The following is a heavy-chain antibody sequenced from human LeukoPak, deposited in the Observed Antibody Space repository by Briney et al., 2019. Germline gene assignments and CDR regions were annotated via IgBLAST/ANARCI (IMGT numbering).Heavy chain of an antibody. CDR2: FDPEDGKT. CDR3: ATIDGHYDSSGY. Sequence: ASVKVSCKVSGYTLTELSIHWVRQAPGKGLEWRGGFDPEDGKTVYAQKFQGRVTMTEDTSTDTAYMELSSLRSEDTAVYYCATIDGHYDSSGYWGQGTLVTVSS. CDR1: GYTLTELS. V-gene: IGHV1-24*01. D-gene: IGHD3-22*01. J-gene: IGHJ4*02.